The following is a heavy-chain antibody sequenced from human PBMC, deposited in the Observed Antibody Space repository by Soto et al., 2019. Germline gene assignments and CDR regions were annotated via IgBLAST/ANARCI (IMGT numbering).Heavy chain of an antibody. Sequence: GVSLKISCKGSGYSFTSYWISWVRQMPGKGLEWMGRIDPSDSYTNYSPSFQGHVTISADKSISTAYLQWSSLKASDTAMYHCARFGRDKIAAGGDVWGQGTTVTVSS. J-gene: IGHJ6*02. CDR3: ARFGRDKIAAGGDV. D-gene: IGHD6-25*01. CDR2: IDPSDSYT. CDR1: GYSFTSYW. V-gene: IGHV5-10-1*01.